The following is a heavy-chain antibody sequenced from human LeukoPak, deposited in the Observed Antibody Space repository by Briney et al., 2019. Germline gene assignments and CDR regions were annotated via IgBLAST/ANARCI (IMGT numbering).Heavy chain of an antibody. CDR3: ARHFDGPHPEGNSRLKWFDP. D-gene: IGHD1-1*01. CDR1: GASISSYY. CDR2: IYDSGTT. V-gene: IGHV4-59*08. J-gene: IGHJ5*02. Sequence: SETLSLTCTVSGASISSYYWSWIRQPPGKGLAWIRCIYDSGTTYYNPSLNSRITISMDTSKIQLCLKLSSVTAADTAVFYCARHFDGPHPEGNSRLKWFDPWGQGTLATVSS.